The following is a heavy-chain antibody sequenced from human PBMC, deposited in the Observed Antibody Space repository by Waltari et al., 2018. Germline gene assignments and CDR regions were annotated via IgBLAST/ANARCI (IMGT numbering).Heavy chain of an antibody. J-gene: IGHJ4*02. CDR3: ARETSSEMGFDF. CDR1: GGSVSSSSYY. D-gene: IGHD2-2*01. V-gene: IGHV4-39*07. CDR2: IYYTGNT. Sequence: QLQLQESGPGLVKPSETLSLTCTVSGGSVSSSSYYWGWIRQPPGKGLEWIGGIYYTGNTFYNPSLKSRFAMSVDTYKNHFSLRLRSVTAADTAVYYCARETSSEMGFDFWGPGILVTVSS.